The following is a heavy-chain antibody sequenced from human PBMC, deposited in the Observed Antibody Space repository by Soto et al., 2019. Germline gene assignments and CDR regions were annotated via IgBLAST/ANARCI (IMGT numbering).Heavy chain of an antibody. CDR2: INNDGSGT. CDR1: GITLSHFW. J-gene: IGHJ4*02. Sequence: EVPLVESGGGSVQPGGSLRLSCPASGITLSHFWMHWVRQAPGKGLVWVARINNDGSGTSYADFAKGRFTISKDDAKNTLYLQMNSLRAEDTSLYYCTTAFEHWGRGTLVTVSS. V-gene: IGHV3-74*01. CDR3: TTAFEH.